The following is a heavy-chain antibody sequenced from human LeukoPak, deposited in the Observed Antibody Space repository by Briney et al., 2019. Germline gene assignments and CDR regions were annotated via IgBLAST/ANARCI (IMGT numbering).Heavy chain of an antibody. CDR2: ISGSSGTR. CDR3: ARAPYTSGWYRGGNDY. Sequence: GGSLRLSCAASGFTFSSYSMNWVRQAPGKGLEWVSYISGSSGTRYYADSVKGRFTISRDNAKNSLYLQMNSLRAEDTAVYYCARAPYTSGWYRGGNDYWGQGTLVTVSS. J-gene: IGHJ4*02. CDR1: GFTFSSYS. D-gene: IGHD6-19*01. V-gene: IGHV3-48*01.